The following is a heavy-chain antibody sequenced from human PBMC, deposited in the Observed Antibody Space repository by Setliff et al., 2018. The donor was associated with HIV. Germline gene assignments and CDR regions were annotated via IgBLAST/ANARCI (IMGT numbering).Heavy chain of an antibody. D-gene: IGHD3-22*01. CDR2: IYYSGST. J-gene: IGHJ3*02. V-gene: IGHV4-31*01. CDR3: ARSPLNYYDKSDAFDI. CDR1: GGSISSGGYY. Sequence: ASETLSLTCTVSGGSISSGGYYWSWIRQLPGKGLECIGYIYYSGSTYYNPSLKSLVTISVDTSKNRFSLKLSSVTAADTAVYYCARSPLNYYDKSDAFDIWGQGTMVTVSS.